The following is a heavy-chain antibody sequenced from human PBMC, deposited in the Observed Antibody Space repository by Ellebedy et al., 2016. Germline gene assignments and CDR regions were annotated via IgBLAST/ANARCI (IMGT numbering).Heavy chain of an antibody. V-gene: IGHV3-23*01. CDR1: GFSFSSSA. D-gene: IGHD4-17*01. CDR2: VSGSDYRT. J-gene: IGHJ6*02. Sequence: GGSLRLSCAASGFSFSSSAMSWVRQAPGKGLEWVSAVSGSDYRTYYADSVKGRFTISRDDSKNTLYLQMNSLRADDTAVYYCARVVTDDYGDYVTPYYYYGMDVWGQGTTVTVSS. CDR3: ARVVTDDYGDYVTPYYYYGMDV.